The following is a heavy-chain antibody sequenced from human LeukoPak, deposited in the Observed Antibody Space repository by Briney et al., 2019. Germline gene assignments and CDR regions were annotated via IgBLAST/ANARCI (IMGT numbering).Heavy chain of an antibody. D-gene: IGHD3-10*01. Sequence: MPSETLSLTCTVSGGSINGGIYYWSWIRQPAGKGLEWIGRIYTGGSANYNPSLRSRVFMSVDTSKNQFSLRLTSVTAADTAMYYCARDSDYFDYWGQGTLVAVSS. CDR3: ARDSDYFDY. J-gene: IGHJ4*02. V-gene: IGHV4-61*02. CDR1: GGSINGGIYY. CDR2: IYTGGSA.